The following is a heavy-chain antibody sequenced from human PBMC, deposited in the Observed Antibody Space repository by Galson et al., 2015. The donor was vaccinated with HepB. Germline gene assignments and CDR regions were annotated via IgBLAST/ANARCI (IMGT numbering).Heavy chain of an antibody. CDR1: GYMFISYW. V-gene: IGHV5-51*01. CDR3: VKTVGATPLNLVDY. J-gene: IGHJ4*01. D-gene: IGHD1-26*01. CDR2: IFPVDSDT. Sequence: QSGAEVKKPGESLTISCKGSGYMFISYWIGWVRQVPGKGLEWMGVIFPVDSDTRYSPSFQGQVIISVDKSINTAYLHWRSLKASDTAIYYCVKTVGATPLNLVDYWGQGTLVTVSS.